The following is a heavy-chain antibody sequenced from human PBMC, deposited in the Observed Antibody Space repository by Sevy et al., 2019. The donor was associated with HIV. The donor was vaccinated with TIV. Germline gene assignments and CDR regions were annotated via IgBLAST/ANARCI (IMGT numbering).Heavy chain of an antibody. D-gene: IGHD6-13*01. Sequence: SETLSLTCTVSGGSISSYYWSWIRQPPGKGLEWIGYIYYSGSTNYNPSLKSRVTISVDTSKNQFSLKLSSVTAADTAVYYCARQRIATSWFDPWGQGTLVTVSS. J-gene: IGHJ5*02. CDR3: ARQRIATSWFDP. CDR2: IYYSGST. CDR1: GGSISSYY. V-gene: IGHV4-59*01.